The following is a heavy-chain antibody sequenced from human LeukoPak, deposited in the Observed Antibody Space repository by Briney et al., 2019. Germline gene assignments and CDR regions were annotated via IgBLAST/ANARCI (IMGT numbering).Heavy chain of an antibody. J-gene: IGHJ4*02. CDR3: VCLGLGGLSLD. D-gene: IGHD3-16*01. CDR2: VNSDGSGT. V-gene: IGHV3-74*01. CDR1: GFTFSRYS. Sequence: PGGSLRLSCAASGFTFSRYSMHWVRQAPGKGLVWVSHVNSDGSGTDYADSVKGRFTISRDNAKNTLYLQMNSLRVEDTAVYYCVCLGLGGLSLDWGQETLVTVSS.